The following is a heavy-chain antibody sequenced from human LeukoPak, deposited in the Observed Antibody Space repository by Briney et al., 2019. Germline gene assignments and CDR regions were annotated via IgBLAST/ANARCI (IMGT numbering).Heavy chain of an antibody. Sequence: GGSLRLSCAASGFTFSSYAMHWVRQAPGKGLEWVAFIRYDGSNKYVDSVKGRFTISRDNSKNTLYLQMNSLRAEDTAMYYCARVPSEDYVWGSHNSPVGNYGMDVWGQGTTVTVSS. J-gene: IGHJ6*02. D-gene: IGHD3-16*01. CDR3: ARVPSEDYVWGSHNSPVGNYGMDV. CDR1: GFTFSSYA. CDR2: IRYDGSNK. V-gene: IGHV3-30*02.